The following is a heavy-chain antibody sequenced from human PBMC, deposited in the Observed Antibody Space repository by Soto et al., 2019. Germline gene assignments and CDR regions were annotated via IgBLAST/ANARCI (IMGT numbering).Heavy chain of an antibody. Sequence: SETLSLTCTVSGASVSSGGYCWSWIRQHPGKGLEWIGYIYDSGSTSYDPSLKSRVTISVDTPKNQFSLKLSSVTAADTAVYYCARVPNYYDSSGSAYYFEYWGQGTLVTVSS. CDR3: ARVPNYYDSSGSAYYFEY. D-gene: IGHD3-22*01. CDR2: IYDSGST. CDR1: GASVSSGGYC. V-gene: IGHV4-31*03. J-gene: IGHJ4*02.